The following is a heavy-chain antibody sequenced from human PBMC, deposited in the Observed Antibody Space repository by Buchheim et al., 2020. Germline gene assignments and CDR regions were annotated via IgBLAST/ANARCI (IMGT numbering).Heavy chain of an antibody. D-gene: IGHD3-16*01. V-gene: IGHV3-23*01. Sequence: EVQLLESGGDLARPGGSLRLSCAGSGFTSTSYGMSWVRQAPGRGLEWVAGISGSGFGTWYADSVKGRFTISRAHSKNPLFLQMDSLRVEDTAVYYCAKDGGRTSWGISPLYYFDHWGQGSL. CDR2: ISGSGFGT. CDR3: AKDGGRTSWGISPLYYFDH. CDR1: GFTSTSYG. J-gene: IGHJ4*02.